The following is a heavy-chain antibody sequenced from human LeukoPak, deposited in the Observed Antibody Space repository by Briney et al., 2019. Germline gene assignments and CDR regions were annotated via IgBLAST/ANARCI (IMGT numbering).Heavy chain of an antibody. D-gene: IGHD2-15*01. CDR2: INYIGST. CDR1: SGFISSYY. V-gene: IGHV4-59*01. CDR3: ARGPDADFSGGSCYII. J-gene: IGHJ3*02. Sequence: SETLSLTCTVSSGFISSYYWSWIRQPPGKGLEWIGYINYIGSTKYSPSLKSRVTISADTSKNQFSLKLSSVTAADTAMYYCARGPDADFSGGSCYIIWGQGTMVTVSS.